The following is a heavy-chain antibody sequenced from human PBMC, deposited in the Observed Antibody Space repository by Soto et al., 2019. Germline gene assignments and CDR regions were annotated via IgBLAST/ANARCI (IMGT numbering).Heavy chain of an antibody. J-gene: IGHJ6*03. Sequence: GGSLRLSCAASGFTVSSNYMSWVRQAPGKGLEWVSVIYSGGSTYYADSVKGRFTISRHNSKNTLYLQMNSLRAEDTAVYYCASLLRYFDWSYMDVWGKGTTVTVSS. CDR3: ASLLRYFDWSYMDV. D-gene: IGHD3-9*01. CDR2: IYSGGST. V-gene: IGHV3-53*04. CDR1: GFTVSSNY.